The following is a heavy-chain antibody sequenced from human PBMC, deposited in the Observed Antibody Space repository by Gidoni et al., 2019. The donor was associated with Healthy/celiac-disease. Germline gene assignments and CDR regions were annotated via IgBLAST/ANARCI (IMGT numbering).Heavy chain of an antibody. J-gene: IGHJ4*02. V-gene: IGHV3-23*01. D-gene: IGHD2-2*01. Sequence: EVQLLESGGGLVQPGGSLRLSCAASGFTFSSNAMSWVRQAPGKGLEWVSAISGSGGSTYYADSVKGRFTISRDNSKNTLYLQMNSLRAEDTAVYYCAKADIVVVPAATLFDYWGQGTLVTVSS. CDR3: AKADIVVVPAATLFDY. CDR1: GFTFSSNA. CDR2: ISGSGGST.